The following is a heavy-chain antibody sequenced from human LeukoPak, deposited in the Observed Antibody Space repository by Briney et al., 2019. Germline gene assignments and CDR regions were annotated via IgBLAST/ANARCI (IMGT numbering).Heavy chain of an antibody. V-gene: IGHV3-7*01. J-gene: IGHJ5*02. CDR2: IKQDGSEK. Sequence: GGSLRLSCAASGFTFSSYWMSWVRQAPGKGLEWVANIKQDGSEKYYVDSVKGRFTISRDNAKNSLYLQMNSLRAEDTAVYYCARARSGSYLNWFDPWGQGTLVTVSP. D-gene: IGHD1-26*01. CDR3: ARARSGSYLNWFDP. CDR1: GFTFSSYW.